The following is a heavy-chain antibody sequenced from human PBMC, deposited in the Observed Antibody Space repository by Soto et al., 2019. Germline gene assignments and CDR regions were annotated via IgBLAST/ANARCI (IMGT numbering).Heavy chain of an antibody. CDR1: GFTFSSYS. CDR2: ISSSSSTI. D-gene: IGHD7-27*01. CDR3: ATLLLQMALTGYYFDY. J-gene: IGHJ4*02. Sequence: QPGGSLRLSCAASGFTFSSYSINWVRQAPGKGLEWVSYISSSSSTIYYADSVKGRFTISRDNAKNSLYLQMNSLRDEDTAVYYCATLLLQMALTGYYFDYWGQGTLVTVSS. V-gene: IGHV3-48*02.